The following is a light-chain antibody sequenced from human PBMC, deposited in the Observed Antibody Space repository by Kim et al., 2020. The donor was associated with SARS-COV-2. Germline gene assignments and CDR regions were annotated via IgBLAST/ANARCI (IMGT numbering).Light chain of an antibody. Sequence: FGQQVRITCQGDSLRSYYASWYQQKPGQAPVLVIYGKNNRPSGIPDRFSGSSSGNPASLTITGAQAEDEADYYCNSRDSSGNHVVFGGGTQLTVL. CDR3: NSRDSSGNHVV. CDR2: GKN. V-gene: IGLV3-19*01. J-gene: IGLJ2*01. CDR1: SLRSYY.